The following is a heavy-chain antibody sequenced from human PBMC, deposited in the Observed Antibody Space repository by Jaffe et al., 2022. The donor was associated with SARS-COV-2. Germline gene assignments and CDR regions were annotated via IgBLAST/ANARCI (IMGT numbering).Heavy chain of an antibody. J-gene: IGHJ5*02. Sequence: QLQLQESGPGLVKPSETLSLTCTVSGGSISSSTYYWGWIRQPPGRGLEWIGSMYYSGRTHYNPSLTSRVTISVDTSKNQFSLNLSSVTAADTAVYYCARQSDIPFNWFDPWGQGTLVTVSS. CDR3: ARQSDIPFNWFDP. CDR1: GGSISSSTYY. CDR2: MYYSGRT. D-gene: IGHD5-12*01. V-gene: IGHV4-39*01.